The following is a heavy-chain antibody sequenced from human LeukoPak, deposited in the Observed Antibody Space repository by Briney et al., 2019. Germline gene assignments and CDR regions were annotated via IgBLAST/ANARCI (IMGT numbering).Heavy chain of an antibody. CDR1: GFTFSSYG. V-gene: IGHV3-30*02. Sequence: GGSLRLSCAASGFTFSSYGMHWIRQAPGKGLEWVAVIWYDGNNKYYADSVKGRFTISRDNSKNTLYLQMNSLRAEDTAVYYCAKAERPYGSGSYPNWGQGTMVTVSS. D-gene: IGHD3-10*01. CDR2: IWYDGNNK. CDR3: AKAERPYGSGSYPN. J-gene: IGHJ3*01.